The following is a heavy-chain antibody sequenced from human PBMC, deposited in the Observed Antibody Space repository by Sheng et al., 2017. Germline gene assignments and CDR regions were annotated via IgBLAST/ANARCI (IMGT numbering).Heavy chain of an antibody. V-gene: IGHV1-69*13. CDR3: ARDGGYYYGSGSPAWWFDP. D-gene: IGHD3-10*01. CDR2: IIPIFGTA. J-gene: IGHJ5*02. CDR1: GGTFSSYA. Sequence: QVQLVQSGAEVKKPGSSVKVSCKASGGTFSSYAISWVRQAPGQGLEWMGGIIPIFGTANYAQKFQGRVTITADESTSTAYMELSSLRSEDTAVYYCARDGGYYYGSGSPAWWFDPWGQGTLVTVSS.